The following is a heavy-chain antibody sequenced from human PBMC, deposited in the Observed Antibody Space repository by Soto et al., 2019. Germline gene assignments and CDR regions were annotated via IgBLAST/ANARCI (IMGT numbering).Heavy chain of an antibody. Sequence: GSLRLSCAASGFTFSSYSMNWVRQAPGKGLEWVSSISSSSYIYYADSVKGRFTISRDNAKNSLYLQMNSLRAEDTAVYYCARDTYYYDSSGYYPLDYWGQGTLVTVSS. J-gene: IGHJ4*02. CDR1: GFTFSSYS. V-gene: IGHV3-21*01. CDR3: ARDTYYYDSSGYYPLDY. D-gene: IGHD3-22*01. CDR2: ISSSSYI.